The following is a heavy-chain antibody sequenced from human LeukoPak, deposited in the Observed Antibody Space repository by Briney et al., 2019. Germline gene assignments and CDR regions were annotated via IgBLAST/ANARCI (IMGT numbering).Heavy chain of an antibody. J-gene: IGHJ4*02. CDR1: GGSISTSNYY. CDR2: IFYSGST. Sequence: SETLSLTCTVSGGSISTSNYYWGWIRQPPGKGLEWIGNIFYSGSTYYSPSLKSRVTISLDTSRNQFSLKLNSVTAADTAVYYCAKSGGSGLIDYWGQGTLVTVSS. D-gene: IGHD1-26*01. V-gene: IGHV4-39*01. CDR3: AKSGGSGLIDY.